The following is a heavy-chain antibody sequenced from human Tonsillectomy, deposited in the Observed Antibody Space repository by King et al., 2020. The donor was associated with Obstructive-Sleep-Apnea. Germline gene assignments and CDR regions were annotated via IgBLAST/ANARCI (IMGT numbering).Heavy chain of an antibody. Sequence: VQLVESGGGVVQPGRSLRLSCAASGFNFSIYGMHWVRQAPGKGLEWVGVMSYDGSNKYYADSVKGRFTISRDNSKNTLYLQMNSLRAEDTAVYYCAKDVHSSGLDYWGQGTLVTVSS. CDR1: GFNFSIYG. J-gene: IGHJ4*02. V-gene: IGHV3-30*18. CDR3: AKDVHSSGLDY. CDR2: MSYDGSNK. D-gene: IGHD6-19*01.